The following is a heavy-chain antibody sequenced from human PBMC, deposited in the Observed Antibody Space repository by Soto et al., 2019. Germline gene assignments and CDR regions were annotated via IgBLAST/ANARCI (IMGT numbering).Heavy chain of an antibody. J-gene: IGHJ3*02. D-gene: IGHD6-6*01. Sequence: GGSLRLSCAASGFTFNIYALHWVRQAPGKGLEWVAVISFDGTKKYYSDSVKGRFTISRDNAKNTLFLQMNSLRAEDTAVYFCARDLPEYSRSSAAFDIWGQGTMVTVSS. CDR2: ISFDGTKK. CDR1: GFTFNIYA. CDR3: ARDLPEYSRSSAAFDI. V-gene: IGHV3-30-3*01.